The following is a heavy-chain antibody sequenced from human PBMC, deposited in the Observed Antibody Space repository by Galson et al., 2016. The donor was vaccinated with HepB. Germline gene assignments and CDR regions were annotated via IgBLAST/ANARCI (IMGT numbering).Heavy chain of an antibody. Sequence: SETLSLTCAVYGGSFSGYSWTWIRQPPGQGLEWIGEINDSGSTNYNPSLKSRVTISVDTSKSQFSLNLTSMTAADTAVYYCARGCCGLTGQYNYGLDVWGQGTTVTVSS. V-gene: IGHV4-34*01. CDR3: ARGCCGLTGQYNYGLDV. D-gene: IGHD5-24*01. J-gene: IGHJ6*02. CDR2: INDSGST. CDR1: GGSFSGYS.